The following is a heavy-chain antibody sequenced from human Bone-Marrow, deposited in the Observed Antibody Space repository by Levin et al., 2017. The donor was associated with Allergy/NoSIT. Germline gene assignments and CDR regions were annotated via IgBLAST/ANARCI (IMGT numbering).Heavy chain of an antibody. CDR3: ATHWGKVRGGDS. CDR1: GFTFSAYA. J-gene: IGHJ5*01. CDR2: ISDSGTLT. V-gene: IGHV3-23*01. D-gene: IGHD3-10*01. Sequence: SCAASGFTFSAYAMKWIRQAPGKGLEWVSMISDSGTLTRYADSLEGRFTISRDNSKNTVFLQMNSLRAEDTAIYYCATHWGKVRGGDSWGQGTLVTVSS.